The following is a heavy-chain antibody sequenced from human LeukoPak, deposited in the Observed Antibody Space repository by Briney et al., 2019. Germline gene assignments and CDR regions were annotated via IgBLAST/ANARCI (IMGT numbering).Heavy chain of an antibody. D-gene: IGHD6-6*01. V-gene: IGHV3-7*03. Sequence: PGGSPRLSCTASGFTFSSYWMSWVRQAPGKGLEWVANIKQDGSEKDYVDSVKGRFTISRDNPKNSLYLQMNSLRAEDTAVYYCASAGGDSRSPLPFYYWGQGTLVTVSS. CDR3: ASAGGDSRSPLPFYY. CDR2: IKQDGSEK. J-gene: IGHJ4*02. CDR1: GFTFSSYW.